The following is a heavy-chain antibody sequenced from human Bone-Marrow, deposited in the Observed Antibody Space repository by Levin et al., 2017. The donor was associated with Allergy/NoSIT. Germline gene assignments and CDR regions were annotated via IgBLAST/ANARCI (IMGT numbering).Heavy chain of an antibody. CDR1: GFTFSKYW. CDR2: IKEDGSEI. V-gene: IGHV3-7*01. CDR3: ARGGSNGFDC. D-gene: IGHD2-15*01. J-gene: IGHJ4*02. Sequence: GESLKISCAASGFTFSKYWMAWVRQAPGKGLEGVANIKEDGSEIYYVDSVKGRFTISRDDSKNAVYLQMNSLRAEDTAVYYCARGGSNGFDCWGQGTLVTVSS.